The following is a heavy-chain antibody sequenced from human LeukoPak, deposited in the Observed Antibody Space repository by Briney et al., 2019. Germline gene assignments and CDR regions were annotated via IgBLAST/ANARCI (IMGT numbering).Heavy chain of an antibody. CDR1: GGSITSSSSY. V-gene: IGHV4-39*01. CDR3: ARQGAGYNWFDP. CDR2: IYYDGST. J-gene: IGHJ5*02. Sequence: PSETLSLTCTVSGGSITSSSSYWGWIRQPPGKGLEWIGRIYYDGSTYYNPSLKSRFTISVDTSKTQFSLRFSSVTAADTAVYYCARQGAGYNWFDPWGQGTLVTVSS.